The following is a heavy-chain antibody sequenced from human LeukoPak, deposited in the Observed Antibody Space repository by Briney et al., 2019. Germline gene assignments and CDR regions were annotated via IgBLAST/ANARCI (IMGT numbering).Heavy chain of an antibody. CDR1: GYTFTSYY. Sequence: ASVPDSCKASGYTFTSYYLHWVRQAPGQGLEWMGIFNPSDGRATYTQKFQGRVTMTRDTATSTVYMDLSSLRSDDTAVCYCARQAVTTRWYFDYWGQGTLVGVSS. V-gene: IGHV1-46*01. D-gene: IGHD4-17*01. CDR2: FNPSDGRA. CDR3: ARQAVTTRWYFDY. J-gene: IGHJ4*02.